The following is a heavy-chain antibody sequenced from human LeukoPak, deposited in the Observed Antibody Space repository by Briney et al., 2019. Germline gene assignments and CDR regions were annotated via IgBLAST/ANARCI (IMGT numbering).Heavy chain of an antibody. Sequence: ASVKVSCKASGGTFRSYAISWVRQAPGQGLEWMGGIIPIFGTANYAQKFQGRVTITTDESTSTAYMELSSLRSEDTAVYYCARDSVRVDAFDIWGQGTMVTVSS. CDR3: ARDSVRVDAFDI. D-gene: IGHD3-10*01. CDR2: IIPIFGTA. CDR1: GGTFRSYA. V-gene: IGHV1-69*05. J-gene: IGHJ3*02.